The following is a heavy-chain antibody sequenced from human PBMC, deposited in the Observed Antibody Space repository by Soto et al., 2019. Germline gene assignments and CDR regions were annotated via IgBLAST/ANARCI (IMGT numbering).Heavy chain of an antibody. CDR1: GFTFRNNW. V-gene: IGHV3-7*01. CDR2: IKQDGSQK. CDR3: ARDGGYSGYEFFDF. Sequence: EVQLVESGGGLVQPGGSLRLSCATSGFTFRNNWMSWVRQAPGKGLEWVANIKQDGSQKYYVDSVKGRFTISRDNTKKSLFLQMNSLRAEDTAVYYCARDGGYSGYEFFDFWGQGTLVSVSS. J-gene: IGHJ4*02. D-gene: IGHD5-12*01.